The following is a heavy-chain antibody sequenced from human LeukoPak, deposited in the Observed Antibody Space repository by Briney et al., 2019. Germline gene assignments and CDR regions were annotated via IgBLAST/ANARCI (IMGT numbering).Heavy chain of an antibody. Sequence: SGGSLRLSCAASGFTFSSYAMHWVRKAPGKGLEYVSAISSNGGSTYYANSVKGRFTISRDNSKNTLYLQMGSLRAEDMAVYYCARTGDRVLRYFDWFSHYYYYMDVWGKGTTVTISS. CDR2: ISSNGGST. V-gene: IGHV3-64*01. CDR3: ARTGDRVLRYFDWFSHYYYYMDV. D-gene: IGHD3-9*01. J-gene: IGHJ6*03. CDR1: GFTFSSYA.